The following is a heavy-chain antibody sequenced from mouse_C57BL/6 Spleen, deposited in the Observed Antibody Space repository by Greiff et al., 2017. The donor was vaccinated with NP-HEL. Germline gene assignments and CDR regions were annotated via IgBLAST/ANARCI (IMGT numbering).Heavy chain of an antibody. V-gene: IGHV1-22*01. D-gene: IGHD1-1*01. CDR3: AREDYGSPFDY. Sequence: EVKLQESGPELVKPGASVKMSCKASGYTFTDYNMHWVKQSHGKSLEWIGYINPNNGGTSYNQKFKGKATLTVNKSSSTAYMELRSLTSEDSAVYYCAREDYGSPFDYWGQGTTLTVSS. CDR2: INPNNGGT. CDR1: GYTFTDYN. J-gene: IGHJ2*01.